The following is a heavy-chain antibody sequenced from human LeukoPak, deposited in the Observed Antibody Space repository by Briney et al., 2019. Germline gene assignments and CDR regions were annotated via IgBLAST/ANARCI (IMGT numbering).Heavy chain of an antibody. V-gene: IGHV3-9*03. Sequence: SGGSLRLSCAASGFTFDDYAMHWVRQAPGKGLEWVSGISWNSGSIGYADSVKGRFTISRDNAKNSLYLQMNSLRAEDMALYYCAKSGYYVDSAFDIWGQGTMVTVSS. CDR2: ISWNSGSI. CDR3: AKSGYYVDSAFDI. D-gene: IGHD3-22*01. J-gene: IGHJ3*02. CDR1: GFTFDDYA.